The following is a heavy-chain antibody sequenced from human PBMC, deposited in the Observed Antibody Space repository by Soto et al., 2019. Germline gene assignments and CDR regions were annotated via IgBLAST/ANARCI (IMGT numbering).Heavy chain of an antibody. CDR2: ISYDGSNK. CDR3: AKDAITFCRSTSCFYFDY. V-gene: IGHV3-30*18. Sequence: GGSLRLSCAASGFTFSSYGMHWVRQAPGKGLEWVAVISYDGSNKYYADSVKGRSTISRDNSKNTLYLQMNSLRAEDTAVFYCAKDAITFCRSTSCFYFDYWGQGTLVTVSS. CDR1: GFTFSSYG. J-gene: IGHJ4*02. D-gene: IGHD2-2*01.